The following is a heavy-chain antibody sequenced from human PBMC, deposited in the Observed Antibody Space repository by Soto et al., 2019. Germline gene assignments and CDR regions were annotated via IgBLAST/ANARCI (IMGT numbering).Heavy chain of an antibody. CDR3: ARGLEYSSSSSASNWFDP. J-gene: IGHJ5*02. CDR2: IYYSGST. V-gene: IGHV4-31*03. Sequence: KPSETLSLTCTVSGGSISSGGYYWSWIRQHPGKGLEWIGYIYYSGSTYYNPSLKSRVTISVDTSKNQFSLKLSSVTAADTAVYYCARGLEYSSSSSASNWFDPWGQGTLVTVSS. CDR1: GGSISSGGYY. D-gene: IGHD6-6*01.